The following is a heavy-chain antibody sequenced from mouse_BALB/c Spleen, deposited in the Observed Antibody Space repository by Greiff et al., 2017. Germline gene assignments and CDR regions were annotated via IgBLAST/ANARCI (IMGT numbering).Heavy chain of an antibody. J-gene: IGHJ4*01. CDR3: AIYGNYVGGY. Sequence: VKLMESGPGLVQPSQSLSITCTVSGFSLTSYGVHGVRQSPGKGLEWLGVIWSGGSTDYNAAFISRLSISKDNSKSQVFFKMNSLQANDTAIYYCAIYGNYVGGYWGQGTSVTISS. CDR1: GFSLTSYG. D-gene: IGHD2-1*01. V-gene: IGHV2-2*02. CDR2: IWSGGST.